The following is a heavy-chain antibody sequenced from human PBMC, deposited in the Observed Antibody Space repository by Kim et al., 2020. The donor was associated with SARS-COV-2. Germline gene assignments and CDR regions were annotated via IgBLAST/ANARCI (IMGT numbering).Heavy chain of an antibody. CDR3: ARDRGEQWLVYYGMDV. Sequence: SVKGRITIARDNSENTVYLQMNSLRAEDTAVYYCARDRGEQWLVYYGMDVWGQGTTVTVSS. V-gene: IGHV3-30*01. J-gene: IGHJ6*02. D-gene: IGHD6-19*01.